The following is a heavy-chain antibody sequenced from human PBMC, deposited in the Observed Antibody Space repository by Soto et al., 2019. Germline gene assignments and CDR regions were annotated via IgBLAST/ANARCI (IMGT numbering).Heavy chain of an antibody. J-gene: IGHJ4*02. V-gene: IGHV1-69*13. CDR1: GGTFSSYA. CDR3: ARERPLGYCSGGSCLYFDY. CDR2: IISIFGTA. D-gene: IGHD2-15*01. Sequence: SGKVSCKASGGTFSSYAISWVRQAPGQGLEWMGGIISIFGTANYAQKFQGRVTITADESTSTAYMELSSLRSEDTAVYYCARERPLGYCSGGSCLYFDYWGQGTLVTVSS.